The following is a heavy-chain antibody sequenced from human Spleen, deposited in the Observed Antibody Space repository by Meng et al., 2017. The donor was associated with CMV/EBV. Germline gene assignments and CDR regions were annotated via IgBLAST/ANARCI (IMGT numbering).Heavy chain of an antibody. J-gene: IGHJ4*02. V-gene: IGHV3-21*01. Sequence: GESLKISCAASGFTFGPYSMNWVRQAPGKGLEWVSSIGSSGTYTYYADSVKGRFTISRDNAKNSLYLQMNSLRVEDTAVYYCATKRRYWGQGTLVTVSS. CDR2: IGSSGTYT. CDR1: GFTFGPYS. CDR3: ATKRRY.